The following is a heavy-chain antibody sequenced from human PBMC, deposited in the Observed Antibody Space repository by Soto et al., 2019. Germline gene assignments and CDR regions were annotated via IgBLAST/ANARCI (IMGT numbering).Heavy chain of an antibody. V-gene: IGHV3-23*01. CDR2: ISGTGGST. CDR1: GFTFNNYA. CDR3: AKDRLGGNFDY. J-gene: IGHJ4*02. Sequence: EVQLLDSGGGLVQPGGSLRLSCAASGFTFNNYAMNWVRQAPGKGLGWVATISGTGGSTYYADSVKGRFTISRDNSKNTPYLQMNSLRVEDTVVYYCAKDRLGGNFDYWGQGTQVTVSS. D-gene: IGHD2-21*01.